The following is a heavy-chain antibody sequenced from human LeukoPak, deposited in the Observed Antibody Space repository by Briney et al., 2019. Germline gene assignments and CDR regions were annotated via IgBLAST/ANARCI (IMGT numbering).Heavy chain of an antibody. Sequence: PGGSLRLSCAASGFTFSSYWMHWVRQVPGKGLVWVSRVNSDGTGTTYADSVEGRFTISRDNAKNTVYLRMNSLRAEDTAIYYCIRTLIVATSPYMDVWGKGTTVTVSS. CDR1: GFTFSSYW. J-gene: IGHJ6*03. CDR2: VNSDGTGT. CDR3: IRTLIVATSPYMDV. V-gene: IGHV3-74*01. D-gene: IGHD5-12*01.